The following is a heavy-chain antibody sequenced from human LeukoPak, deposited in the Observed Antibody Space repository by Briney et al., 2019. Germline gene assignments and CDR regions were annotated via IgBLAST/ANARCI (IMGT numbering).Heavy chain of an antibody. V-gene: IGHV3-30*18. CDR1: GFTFSSYG. Sequence: PGGSLRLSCAASGFTFSSYGMHWVRQAPGKGLEWVAVISYDGSNKYYADSVKGRFTISRDNSKNTLYLQMNSLRAEDTAVYYCAKDGSSSWVYWGQGTLVTVSS. CDR3: AKDGSSSWVY. J-gene: IGHJ4*02. D-gene: IGHD6-13*01. CDR2: ISYDGSNK.